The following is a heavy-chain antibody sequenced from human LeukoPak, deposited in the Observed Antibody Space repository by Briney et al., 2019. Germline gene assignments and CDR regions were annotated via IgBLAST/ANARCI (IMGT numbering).Heavy chain of an antibody. J-gene: IGHJ3*02. Sequence: SETLSLTCTVSGGSISSYYWSWIRQPPGKGLEWIGYIYYSGSTNYNPSLKSRVTISVDTSKNQFSLKLSSVTAADTAVYYCARGRIKSGAFDIWGQGTMVTVSS. CDR3: ARGRIKSGAFDI. CDR1: GGSISSYY. D-gene: IGHD6-25*01. V-gene: IGHV4-59*01. CDR2: IYYSGST.